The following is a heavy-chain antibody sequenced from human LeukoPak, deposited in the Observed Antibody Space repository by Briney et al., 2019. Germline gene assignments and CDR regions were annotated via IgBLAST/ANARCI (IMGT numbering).Heavy chain of an antibody. J-gene: IGHJ3*02. CDR1: GFTLSRYW. CDR3: ARVTYGAFDI. CDR2: IDSDGSST. V-gene: IGHV3-74*01. D-gene: IGHD1-20*01. Sequence: GGSLRLSCAASGFTLSRYWMHWVRQVSGKGLVWVPRIDSDGSSTSYADSVKGRFTISRDNAKNTLYLQMNSLRAEDTAVYHCARVTYGAFDIWGQGTMVTVSS.